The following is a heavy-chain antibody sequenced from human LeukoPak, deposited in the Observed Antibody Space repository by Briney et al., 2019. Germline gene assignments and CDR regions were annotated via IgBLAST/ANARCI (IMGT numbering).Heavy chain of an antibody. Sequence: GGSLRLSCAASGFTFSSYSMNWVRQATGKGLEWVSAIGTAGDTYYPGSVKGRFTISRENAKNSLYLQMNSLRAEDTAVYFCARDLPDSWGQGTLVTVSS. CDR2: IGTAGDT. V-gene: IGHV3-13*01. CDR3: ARDLPDS. CDR1: GFTFSSYS. J-gene: IGHJ4*02.